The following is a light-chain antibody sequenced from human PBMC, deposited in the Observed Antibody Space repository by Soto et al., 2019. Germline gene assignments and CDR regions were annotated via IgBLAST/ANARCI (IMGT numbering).Light chain of an antibody. CDR2: DVS. Sequence: QSALTQPASVSGSPGQSITISCTGTSSDVGGYNYVSWYQHHPGKAPKLIIFDVSSRPSGVSNRFSGSKSASTASLTISGLQAEDEADYYCSSYTCSTSLVLFGGGTKVTVL. J-gene: IGLJ2*01. CDR3: SSYTCSTSLVL. V-gene: IGLV2-14*03. CDR1: SSDVGGYNY.